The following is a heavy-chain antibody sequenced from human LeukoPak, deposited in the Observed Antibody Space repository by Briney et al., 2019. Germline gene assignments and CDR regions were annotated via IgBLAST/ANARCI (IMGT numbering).Heavy chain of an antibody. Sequence: GGSLRLSCAASGFTFSRYEMNWVRQAPGKGLHWVSGIGGSGIGHSTHYADSVKGRFTISRDNSKNMVYLQMDSLRAEDTAVYYCARDPYNGNYGHYYYYYMDVWGKGTTVTISS. D-gene: IGHD1-26*01. V-gene: IGHV3-23*01. CDR1: GFTFSRYE. CDR3: ARDPYNGNYGHYYYYYMDV. CDR2: IGGSGIGHST. J-gene: IGHJ6*03.